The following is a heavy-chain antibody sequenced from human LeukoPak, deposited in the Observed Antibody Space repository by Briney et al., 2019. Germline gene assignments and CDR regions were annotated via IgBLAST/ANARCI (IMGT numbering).Heavy chain of an antibody. CDR1: GFILTNYF. CDR2: IKQDGSEK. V-gene: IGHV3-7*01. CDR3: ATDRGWRTSGYYLYYFEY. D-gene: IGHD3-3*01. J-gene: IGHJ4*02. Sequence: GGSLRLSCAASGFILTNYFMSWVRPAPGKGLEWVASIKQDGSEKYYVDSVRGRFTISRDNTMNSLYLQMSSLRAEDTAVYYCATDRGWRTSGYYLYYFEYWGQGTLVTYSS.